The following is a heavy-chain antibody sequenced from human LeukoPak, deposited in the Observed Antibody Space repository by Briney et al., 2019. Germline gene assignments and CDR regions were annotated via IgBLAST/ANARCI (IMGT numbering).Heavy chain of an antibody. CDR1: GGTFSSYA. CDR2: IIPIFGTA. J-gene: IGHJ5*02. D-gene: IGHD6-13*01. V-gene: IGHV1-69*05. CDR3: ARDSSSSWYPSWFDP. Sequence: SVKVSCKASGGTFSSYAISWVRQAPGQGLEWMGGIIPIFGTANYAQKFQGRVTITTDESTSTAYMELSSQRSEDTAVYYCARDSSSSWYPSWFDPWGQGTLVTVSS.